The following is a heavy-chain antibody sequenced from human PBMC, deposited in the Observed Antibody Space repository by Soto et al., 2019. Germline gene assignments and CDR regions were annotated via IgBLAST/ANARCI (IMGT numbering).Heavy chain of an antibody. CDR3: ARSPYVSGMDV. Sequence: PSETLSLTCAVYGGSFSGYYWSWIRQPPGKGLEWIGEINHSGSTNYNPSLKSRVTISVDTSKNQFSLKLSSVTAADTAVYYCARSPYVSGMDVWGQGTTVTVSS. J-gene: IGHJ6*02. CDR1: GGSFSGYY. CDR2: INHSGST. D-gene: IGHD3-16*01. V-gene: IGHV4-34*01.